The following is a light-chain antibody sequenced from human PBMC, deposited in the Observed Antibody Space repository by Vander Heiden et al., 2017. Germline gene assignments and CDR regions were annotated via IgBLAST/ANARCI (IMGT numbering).Light chain of an antibody. V-gene: IGLV1-44*01. CDR2: SNN. Sequence: QSVLTQPPSASGTPGQRVPISCSGSSSNIGSNTVNWYQQLPGTAPKLLIYSNNRRPSGVPDRFSGSKSGTSASVAISGLQAEEEADYYCAAWDDSMNGVVFGGGTKLTVL. J-gene: IGLJ2*01. CDR3: AAWDDSMNGVV. CDR1: SSNIGSNT.